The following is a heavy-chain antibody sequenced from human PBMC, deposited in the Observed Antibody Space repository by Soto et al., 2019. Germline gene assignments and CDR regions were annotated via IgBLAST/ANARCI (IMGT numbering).Heavy chain of an antibody. D-gene: IGHD3-22*01. CDR3: ARQFDSDTTGYYYAY. Sequence: AVKVSCKACGGTFSRNTISWVRQAPGQGLEWMGGIMPIFGSANYAQKFQGRVTITADENTRTVYMELSRLRSEDTAVYYCARQFDSDTTGYYYAYWGQGTQVTVSS. CDR2: IMPIFGSA. V-gene: IGHV1-69*13. CDR1: GGTFSRNT. J-gene: IGHJ4*02.